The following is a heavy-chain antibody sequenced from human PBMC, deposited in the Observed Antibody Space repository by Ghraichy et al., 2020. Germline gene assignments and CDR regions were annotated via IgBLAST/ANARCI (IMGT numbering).Heavy chain of an antibody. Sequence: GGSLRLSCAVSGFTFSSYSMNWVRQAPGKGLEWVSGISFSSRYINYADSVKGRFTISRDNAKNSLFLQMNSLRAEDTAVYYCARDNTGYFDSWGQGTLVTVSA. CDR1: GFTFSSYS. CDR2: ISFSSRYI. V-gene: IGHV3-21*01. CDR3: ARDNTGYFDS. D-gene: IGHD2-8*02. J-gene: IGHJ4*02.